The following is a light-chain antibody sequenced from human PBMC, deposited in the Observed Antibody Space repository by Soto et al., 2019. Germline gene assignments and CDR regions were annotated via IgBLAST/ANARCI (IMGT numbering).Light chain of an antibody. Sequence: QSVLTQPPSASGSPGQSVTISCTGTSSDVGGYSYVSWYQQHPGKAPKLMIYGVSERPSGVPDRFSGSKSGNTASLTVSGLQAEDEADYYCSSFAGSNNYVFGTGTKVTVL. V-gene: IGLV2-8*01. J-gene: IGLJ1*01. CDR1: SSDVGGYSY. CDR2: GVS. CDR3: SSFAGSNNYV.